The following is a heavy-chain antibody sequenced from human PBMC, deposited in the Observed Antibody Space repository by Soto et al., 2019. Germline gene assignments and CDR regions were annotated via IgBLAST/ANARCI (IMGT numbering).Heavy chain of an antibody. CDR2: IIPIFGTA. Sequence: QVQLVQSGAEVKKPGSSVRVSCKASGGTFSSYAISWVRQAPGQGLEWRGGIIPIFGTANYAQKFQGRVTITADESTSTAYMELSSLRSEDTAVYYCARAPLRGEFSGDAFDIWGQGTMVTVSS. CDR3: ARAPLRGEFSGDAFDI. CDR1: GGTFSSYA. J-gene: IGHJ3*02. D-gene: IGHD3-10*01. V-gene: IGHV1-69*01.